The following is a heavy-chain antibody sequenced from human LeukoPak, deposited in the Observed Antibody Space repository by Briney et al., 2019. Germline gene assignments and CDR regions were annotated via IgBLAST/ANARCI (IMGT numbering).Heavy chain of an antibody. D-gene: IGHD3-22*01. CDR1: GFTFSSYS. V-gene: IGHV3-48*04. Sequence: GGSLRLSCAASGFTFSSYSMSWVRQAPGKGLEWVSYISSTSTTIYYADSVKGRFTISRDNAKDSLYLQMNSLRAEDTAVYFCARDHYYDSSGYYSDFDYWGQGTLVTVSS. CDR3: ARDHYYDSSGYYSDFDY. CDR2: ISSTSTTI. J-gene: IGHJ4*02.